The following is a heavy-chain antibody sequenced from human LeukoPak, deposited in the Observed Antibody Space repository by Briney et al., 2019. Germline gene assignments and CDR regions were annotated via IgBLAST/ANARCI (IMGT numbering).Heavy chain of an antibody. Sequence: GGSLRLSCAASGFTFSSYGMSWVRQAPGKGLEWVSGISHTGGSTYYADSVKGRFTISRDNSKNTVYVEVNSLRAEDTALYYCTTITMVRGDSPFDYWGQGTLVTVSS. V-gene: IGHV3-23*01. D-gene: IGHD3-10*01. CDR3: TTITMVRGDSPFDY. CDR1: GFTFSSYG. J-gene: IGHJ4*02. CDR2: ISHTGGST.